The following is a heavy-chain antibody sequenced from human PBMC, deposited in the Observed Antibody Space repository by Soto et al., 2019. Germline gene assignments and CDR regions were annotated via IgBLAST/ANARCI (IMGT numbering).Heavy chain of an antibody. J-gene: IGHJ6*03. CDR3: ARIPTKPYYYYYYMDV. V-gene: IGHV1-69*02. CDR2: IIPILGIA. Sequence: QVQLVQSGAEVKKPGSSVKVSCKASGGTFSSYTISWVRQAPGQGLEWMGRIIPILGIANYAQKFQGRVTSTADKSTSTAYMELSSLRSEDTAVYYCARIPTKPYYYYYYMDVWGKGTTVTVSS. CDR1: GGTFSSYT. D-gene: IGHD1-26*01.